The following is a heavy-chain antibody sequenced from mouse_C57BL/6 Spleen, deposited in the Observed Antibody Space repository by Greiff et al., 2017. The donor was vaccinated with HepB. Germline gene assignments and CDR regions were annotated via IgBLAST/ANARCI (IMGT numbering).Heavy chain of an antibody. V-gene: IGHV1-22*01. CDR3: ATGIRSGYFDV. Sequence: VQLQQSGPELVKPGASVKMSCKASGYTFTDYNMHWVKQSHGKSLEWIGYINPNNGGTSYNQKFKGKATLTVNKSSSTAYMELRSLTSEDSAVYYCATGIRSGYFDVWGTGTTVTVSS. J-gene: IGHJ1*03. D-gene: IGHD3-2*02. CDR1: GYTFTDYN. CDR2: INPNNGGT.